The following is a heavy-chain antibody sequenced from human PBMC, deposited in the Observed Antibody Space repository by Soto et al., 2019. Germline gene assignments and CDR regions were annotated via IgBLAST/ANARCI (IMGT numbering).Heavy chain of an antibody. CDR2: IIPIFGTA. Sequence: SVKVSCKASGGTFSSYAISWVRQAPGQGLEWMGGIIPIFGTANYAQKFQGRVTITADESTSTAYMELSSLRSEDTAVYYCARDISAYCGGDCYPSYWGQGTLVTVSS. CDR1: GGTFSSYA. V-gene: IGHV1-69*13. D-gene: IGHD2-21*02. J-gene: IGHJ4*02. CDR3: ARDISAYCGGDCYPSY.